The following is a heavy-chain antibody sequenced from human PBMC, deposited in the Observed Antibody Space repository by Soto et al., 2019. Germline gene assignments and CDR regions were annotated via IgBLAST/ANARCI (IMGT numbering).Heavy chain of an antibody. CDR1: GFTFSSYW. CDR2: INSDGSST. J-gene: IGHJ4*02. CDR3: ARVVLKQNCYNFDY. V-gene: IGHV3-74*01. Sequence: EVQLVESGGGLVQPGGSLRLSCAASGFTFSSYWMHWVRQAPGKGLVWVSRINSDGSSTIYADSVKGRFTISRDNAKNPVYLQMNSLRAEDTAVYYCARVVLKQNCYNFDYWGQGTLVTVSS. D-gene: IGHD2-15*01.